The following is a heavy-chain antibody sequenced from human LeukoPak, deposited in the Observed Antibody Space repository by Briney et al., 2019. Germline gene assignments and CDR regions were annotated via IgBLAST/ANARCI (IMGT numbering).Heavy chain of an antibody. CDR2: INPNSGGT. Sequence: ASVKVSCKASGYTFTGYYMHWVRQAPGQGLEWMGWINPNSGGTNYAQKFQGRVTMTRDTSISTAYMELSRLRSDDTAVYYCPREGFEVVAATHSDPWGQGTMV. CDR1: GYTFTGYY. J-gene: IGHJ5*02. D-gene: IGHD2-15*01. CDR3: PREGFEVVAATHSDP. V-gene: IGHV1-2*02.